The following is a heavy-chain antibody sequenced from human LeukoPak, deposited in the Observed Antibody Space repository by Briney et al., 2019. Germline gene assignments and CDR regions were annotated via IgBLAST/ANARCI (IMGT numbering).Heavy chain of an antibody. CDR1: GFTFSSYW. V-gene: IGHV3-7*01. CDR3: VRESDLWSGRGIGRPLDV. D-gene: IGHD3-3*01. J-gene: IGHJ6*04. Sequence: PGGSLRLSCAVSGFTFSSYWMSWVRQAPGKGLEWVANIKEDGSDKHYVDSVKGRFTISRDNAKNSLYLQMDGLRAEDTAVYHCVRESDLWSGRGIGRPLDVWGKGTTVTVSS. CDR2: IKEDGSDK.